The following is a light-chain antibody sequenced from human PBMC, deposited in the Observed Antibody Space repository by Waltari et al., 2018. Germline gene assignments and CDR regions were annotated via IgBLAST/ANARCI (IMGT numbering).Light chain of an antibody. CDR2: DVN. V-gene: IGLV2-11*01. CDR1: SSDIGGYDF. J-gene: IGLJ2*01. Sequence: QSALTQPRSVSGSPGQSVTISCTGTSSDIGGYDFVSWYQQYPGKAPKLIIYDVNKRPPVVPERFSGAKSGNTASLTISGLLNEDEADYYCCSYAGADTSVVFGGGTTLTVL. CDR3: CSYAGADTSVV.